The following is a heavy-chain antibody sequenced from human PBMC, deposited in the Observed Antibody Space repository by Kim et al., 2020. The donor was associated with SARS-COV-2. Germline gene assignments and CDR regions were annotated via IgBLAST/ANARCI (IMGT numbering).Heavy chain of an antibody. CDR1: GGSISSSNW. CDR2: IYHSGST. Sequence: SETLSLTCAVSGGSISSSNWWSWVRQPPGKGLEWIGEIYHSGSTNYNPSLKSRVTISVDKSKNQFSLKLSSVTAADTAVYYCARSPRDVVVVAADLQAKPNDAFDIWGQVTMVTVSS. D-gene: IGHD2-15*01. V-gene: IGHV4-4*02. J-gene: IGHJ3*02. CDR3: ARSPRDVVVVAADLQAKPNDAFDI.